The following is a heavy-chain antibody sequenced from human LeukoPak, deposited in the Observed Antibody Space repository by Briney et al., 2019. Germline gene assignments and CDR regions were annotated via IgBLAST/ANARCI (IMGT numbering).Heavy chain of an antibody. V-gene: IGHV4-59*01. J-gene: IGHJ6*02. Sequence: SETLSLTCTVSGDSISNYNWNWIRRPPGKGLEWLGYIYYRGNTNYNPSLKSRLTVSADTSKSQFSLRVSSVTAADTAVYYCARDGVRAVGDPGYYFGMDVWGQGTTVTVSS. CDR2: IYYRGNT. CDR1: GDSISNYN. CDR3: ARDGVRAVGDPGYYFGMDV. D-gene: IGHD3-10*01.